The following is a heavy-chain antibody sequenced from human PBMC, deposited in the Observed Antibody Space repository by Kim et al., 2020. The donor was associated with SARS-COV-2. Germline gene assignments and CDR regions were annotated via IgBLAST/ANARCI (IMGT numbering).Heavy chain of an antibody. D-gene: IGHD3-9*01. CDR2: ISGSGGST. CDR3: AKFEDYDILTGVFNCYYGMEV. J-gene: IGHJ6*02. V-gene: IGHV3-23*01. Sequence: GGSLRLSCAASGFTFSSYAMSWVRQAPGKGLEWVSAISGSGGSTYYADSVKGRFTISRDNSKNTLYLQMNSLRAEDTAVYYCAKFEDYDILTGVFNCYYGMEVWGQGTTVTVSS. CDR1: GFTFSSYA.